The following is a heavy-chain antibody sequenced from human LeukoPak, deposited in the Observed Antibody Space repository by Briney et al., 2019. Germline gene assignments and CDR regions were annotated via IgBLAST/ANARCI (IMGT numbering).Heavy chain of an antibody. CDR1: GYSFTSYW. CDR3: ARQEGSSSWAYFFDY. J-gene: IGHJ4*02. Sequence: GESLKISCKGSGYSFTSYWIGWVRQMPGKGLEWMGIIYPGDSDTRYSPSFQGQVTISADKSISTAYLQWSSLKASDTAMYYCARQEGSSSWAYFFDYWGQGTLVTVSS. V-gene: IGHV5-51*01. D-gene: IGHD6-13*01. CDR2: IYPGDSDT.